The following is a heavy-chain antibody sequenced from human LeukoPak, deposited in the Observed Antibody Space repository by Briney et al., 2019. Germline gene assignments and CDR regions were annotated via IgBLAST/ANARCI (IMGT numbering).Heavy chain of an antibody. V-gene: IGHV3-48*01. CDR1: GFTFSSYS. D-gene: IGHD1-14*01. CDR3: ARITRTNYFDY. CDR2: ISTSSV. J-gene: IGHJ4*02. Sequence: GGSLRLSCAASGFTFSSYSMNWVRQAPGKGLEWVSYISTSSVHYADSVKGRFTISRDNAKNSLYLQMNSLRGEDTAVYYCARITRTNYFDYWGQGTLVTVSS.